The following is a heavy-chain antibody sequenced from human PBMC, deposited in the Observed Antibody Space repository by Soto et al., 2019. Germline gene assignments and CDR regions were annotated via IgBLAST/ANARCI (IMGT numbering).Heavy chain of an antibody. CDR1: GGSISSGDYY. Sequence: QVQLQESGPGLVKPSQTLSLTCTVSGGSISSGDYYWSWIRQPPGKGLEWIGYIYHSGSTYYNPSHKRRVTIAVETSKNQFSLKLSSVTAADTAAYYCARERPDGARLDPWGQGTLVTVSS. J-gene: IGHJ5*02. D-gene: IGHD6-6*01. V-gene: IGHV4-30-4*01. CDR2: IYHSGST. CDR3: ARERPDGARLDP.